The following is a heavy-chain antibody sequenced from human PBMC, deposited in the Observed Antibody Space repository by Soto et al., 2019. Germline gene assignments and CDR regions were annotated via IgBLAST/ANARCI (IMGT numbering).Heavy chain of an antibody. V-gene: IGHV5-51*01. CDR3: ARRRWLRPFYYGMDV. J-gene: IGHJ6*02. CDR1: WYSFTSYC. D-gene: IGHD5-12*01. CDR2: IYPGDSDT. Sequence: WELLKICWSVAWYSFTSYCIGWMRQMPGKGLEWMGIIYPGDSDTRYSPSFQGQVTISADKSISTAYLQWSSLKASDTAMYYCARRRWLRPFYYGMDVWGQGTTVTV.